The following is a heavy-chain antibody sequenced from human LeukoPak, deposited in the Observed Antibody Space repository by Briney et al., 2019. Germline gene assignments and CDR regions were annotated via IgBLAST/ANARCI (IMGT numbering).Heavy chain of an antibody. CDR3: ARGTTALMDV. Sequence: PSETLSLTCAVYGGSFSGYYWSWIRQPPGKGLEWIGEINHSGSTNYNPSLKSRVTISVDTSKNQFSLKLSSVTAADTAVYYCARGTTALMDVWGKGTTVTVSS. J-gene: IGHJ6*03. V-gene: IGHV4-34*01. D-gene: IGHD2-21*02. CDR2: INHSGST. CDR1: GGSFSGYY.